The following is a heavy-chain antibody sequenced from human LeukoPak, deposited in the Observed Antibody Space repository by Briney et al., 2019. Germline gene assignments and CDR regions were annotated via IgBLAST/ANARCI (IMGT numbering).Heavy chain of an antibody. J-gene: IGHJ3*02. CDR1: GYTFTSYD. Sequence: ASVKVSCKASGYTFTSYDINWVRQATGQGLEWMGWMNPNSGNTGYAQKFQGRVTMTRNTSISTAYMELSSLRSEDTAVYYCAGGKRNTMIVVVLTRAAFDIWGRGTMVTVSS. CDR2: MNPNSGNT. CDR3: AGGKRNTMIVVVLTRAAFDI. V-gene: IGHV1-8*01. D-gene: IGHD3-22*01.